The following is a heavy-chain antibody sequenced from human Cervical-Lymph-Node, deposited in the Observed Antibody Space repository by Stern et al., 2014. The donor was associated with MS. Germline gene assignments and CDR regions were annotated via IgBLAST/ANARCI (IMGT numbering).Heavy chain of an antibody. Sequence: EVQLVESGGGLVQPGRSLRLSCAASGFTFDDYAFHWVRQAPGKGLEWVAGISWNSGSIFYADSVKGRFTISRDNAKSSLDLQMDSLRPEDTAFYYCAKKRGRLSYPRGAFDMWGQGTLVTVSS. J-gene: IGHJ3*02. V-gene: IGHV3-9*01. CDR1: GFTFDDYA. CDR3: AKKRGRLSYPRGAFDM. D-gene: IGHD3-10*01. CDR2: ISWNSGSI.